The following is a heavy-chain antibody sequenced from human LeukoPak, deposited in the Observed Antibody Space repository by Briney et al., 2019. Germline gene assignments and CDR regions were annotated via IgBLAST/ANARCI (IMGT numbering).Heavy chain of an antibody. D-gene: IGHD6-19*01. Sequence: SETLSLTCAVSGYSISSGYYWGWIRQPPGKGLEWIGSIYHSGSTYYNPSLKTRVTISVDTSKNQLSLKLSTVTAADTAVYYCARLSVAGTSGYYYMDVWGKGTTVTVSS. J-gene: IGHJ6*03. CDR1: GYSISSGYY. V-gene: IGHV4-38-2*01. CDR2: IYHSGST. CDR3: ARLSVAGTSGYYYMDV.